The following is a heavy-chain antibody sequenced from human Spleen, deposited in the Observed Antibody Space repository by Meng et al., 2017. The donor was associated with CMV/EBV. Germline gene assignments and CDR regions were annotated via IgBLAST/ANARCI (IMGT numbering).Heavy chain of an antibody. Sequence: FSTYSMNWVRLAPGQGLEGMGAIIPIFGTPNYAQKFQSRVTVTTDESTSTAYMELSSLRSEDTAVYFCASSRECTGTNCYSPGLDYWGQGTLVTVSS. D-gene: IGHD2-2*02. CDR1: FSTYS. V-gene: IGHV1-69*05. CDR2: IIPIFGTP. CDR3: ASSRECTGTNCYSPGLDY. J-gene: IGHJ4*02.